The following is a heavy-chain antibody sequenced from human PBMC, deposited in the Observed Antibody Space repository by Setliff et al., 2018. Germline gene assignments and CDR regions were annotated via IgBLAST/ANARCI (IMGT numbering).Heavy chain of an antibody. Sequence: SETLSLTCTVSGYSISSGYIWGWIRQPPGKGLEWVGNIGHTGSINYNPSLKSRLTISRDTSKNQVSLKLNSVTATDTAVYYCARDLGHGGDSDYWGLGTLVTVSS. D-gene: IGHD2-21*02. CDR3: ARDLGHGGDSDY. CDR1: GYSISSGYI. J-gene: IGHJ4*02. CDR2: IGHTGSI. V-gene: IGHV4-38-2*02.